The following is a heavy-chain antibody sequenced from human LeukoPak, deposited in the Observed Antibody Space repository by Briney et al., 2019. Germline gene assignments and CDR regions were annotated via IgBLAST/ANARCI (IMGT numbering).Heavy chain of an antibody. V-gene: IGHV1-18*01. CDR1: GYTFTSYG. J-gene: IGHJ5*02. CDR2: ISAYSGNT. CDR3: ARNWQWLVENWFDP. Sequence: ASVKVSCKASGYTFTSYGISWVRQAPGQGLEWMGWISAYSGNTNYAQKLQGRVTMTTDTSTSTAYMELRSLRSDDTAVYYCARNWQWLVENWFDPWGQGTLVTVSS. D-gene: IGHD6-19*01.